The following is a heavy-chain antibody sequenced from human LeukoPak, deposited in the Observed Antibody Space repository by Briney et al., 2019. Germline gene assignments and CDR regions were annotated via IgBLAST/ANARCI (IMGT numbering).Heavy chain of an antibody. CDR2: MNPNSGNT. D-gene: IGHD2-2*01. Sequence: ASVKVSCKASGYTFTSYDINWVRQATGQGLEWMGWMNPNSGNTGYAQKFQGRVTMTRSTSISTAYMELSSLRSEDTAVYYCARGTSRSFRFSKINYPKTLPDAFDIWGQGTMVAVSS. V-gene: IGHV1-8*01. J-gene: IGHJ3*02. CDR1: GYTFTSYD. CDR3: ARGTSRSFRFSKINYPKTLPDAFDI.